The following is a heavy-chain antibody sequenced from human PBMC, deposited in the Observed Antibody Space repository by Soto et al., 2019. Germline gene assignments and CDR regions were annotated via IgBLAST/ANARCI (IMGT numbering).Heavy chain of an antibody. J-gene: IGHJ6*02. CDR2: IIPIFGTA. D-gene: IGHD6-6*01. CDR3: ARGWLQLDYYYYGMDV. Sequence: SVKVSCKASGGTFSSYAISWVRQAPGQGLEWMGGIIPIFGTANYAQKFQGRVTITADKSTSTAYMELSSLRSEDTAVYYCARGWLQLDYYYYGMDVWGQGTTVTVSS. V-gene: IGHV1-69*06. CDR1: GGTFSSYA.